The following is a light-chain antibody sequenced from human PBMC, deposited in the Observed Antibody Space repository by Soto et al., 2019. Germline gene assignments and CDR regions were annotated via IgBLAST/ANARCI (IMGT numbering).Light chain of an antibody. CDR1: ESISNW. CDR3: QQYKSYSSVT. J-gene: IGKJ5*01. Sequence: DIQMTQSPSTLSASVGDRVTITCRANESISNWLAWYQQEPGTAPKLLIFDASSLQSGVPSRFSGRGSGTEFTLTITSLQPDDFATYYCQQYKSYSSVTFGQGTRLEIK. CDR2: DAS. V-gene: IGKV1-5*01.